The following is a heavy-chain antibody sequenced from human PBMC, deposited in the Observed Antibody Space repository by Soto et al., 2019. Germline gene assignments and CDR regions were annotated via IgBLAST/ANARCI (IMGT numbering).Heavy chain of an antibody. Sequence: QLQLQESGPGLVKPSETLSLTCTVSGGSISSSSYYWGWIRQPPGKGLEWIGSIYYSGSTYYNPSLKSRLTISVDTSKNQFSLKLSSVTAADTAVYYCARSSRHSGYYAPCDYWGQGTLVTVSS. CDR2: IYYSGST. V-gene: IGHV4-39*01. J-gene: IGHJ4*02. D-gene: IGHD3-22*01. CDR3: ARSSRHSGYYAPCDY. CDR1: GGSISSSSYY.